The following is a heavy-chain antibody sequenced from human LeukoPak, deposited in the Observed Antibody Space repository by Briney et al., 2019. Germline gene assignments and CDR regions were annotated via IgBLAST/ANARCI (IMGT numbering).Heavy chain of an antibody. CDR1: GGSVSSGSYY. CDR2: IYYSGST. CDR3: ARARADTAKYYYYGMDV. D-gene: IGHD5-18*01. Sequence: SETLSLTCTVSGGSVSSGSYYWSWIRQPPGKGLEWIGYIYYSGSTNYNPSLKSRVTMSVDTSKNQFSLKLSSVTAADTAVYYCARARADTAKYYYYGMDVWGQGTTVTVSS. J-gene: IGHJ6*02. V-gene: IGHV4-61*01.